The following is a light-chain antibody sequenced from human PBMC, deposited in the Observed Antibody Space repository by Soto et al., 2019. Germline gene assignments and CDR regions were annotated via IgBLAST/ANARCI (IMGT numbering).Light chain of an antibody. V-gene: IGKV1-9*01. CDR2: AAS. Sequence: DIQMTQSPSTLSGSVGDRVTNTCRASQGISSYLAWYQQKPGKAPKLLIYAASTLQSGVPSRFSGNGSGTDFTLTMSRLQAEDFETYHCKQLNSYPITIGQGTRLEIK. CDR1: QGISSY. J-gene: IGKJ5*01. CDR3: KQLNSYPIT.